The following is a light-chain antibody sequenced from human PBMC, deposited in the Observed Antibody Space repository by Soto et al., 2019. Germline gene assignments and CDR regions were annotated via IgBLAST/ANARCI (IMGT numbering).Light chain of an antibody. CDR2: LGS. J-gene: IGKJ5*01. V-gene: IGKV2-28*01. Sequence: NIITHSPLSLPVTHGEPASISCRSSQSLLHSNGYNYLDWYLQKLGQSPQLLIYLGSNRSSGVPDRFSGSGSGTDFTLKISRVEAEDVGVYYCMQALQTPLTFGGGTRLEIK. CDR3: MQALQTPLT. CDR1: QSLLHSNGYNY.